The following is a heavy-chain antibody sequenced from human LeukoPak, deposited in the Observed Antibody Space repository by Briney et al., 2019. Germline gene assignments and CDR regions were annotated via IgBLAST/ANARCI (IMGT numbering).Heavy chain of an antibody. V-gene: IGHV4-34*01. CDR1: GGSFSGYY. D-gene: IGHD3-22*01. CDR2: INHSGST. CDR3: ARVRGYYDSSGYYYYYYGMDV. Sequence: PSETLSLTCAVYGGSFSGYYWSWIRQPPGKGLEWIGEINHSGSTNYNPSLKSRVTISVDTSKNQFSLKLSSVTAADTAVYYCARVRGYYDSSGYYYYYYGMDVWGQGATVTVSS. J-gene: IGHJ6*02.